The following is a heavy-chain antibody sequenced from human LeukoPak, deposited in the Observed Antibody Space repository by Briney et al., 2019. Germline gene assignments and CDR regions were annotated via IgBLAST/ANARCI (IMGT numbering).Heavy chain of an antibody. CDR3: VRNLAVAGTCFDS. Sequence: GGSLRLSCAASGFTFRNYWMSWVRQAPGTGLEWVANIKQDGSDRNYVTSVRGRFTISRDNAESSLYLQMNSLRVEVTAVYYCVRNLAVAGTCFDSWGQGTLVTVSS. V-gene: IGHV3-7*03. CDR2: IKQDGSDR. D-gene: IGHD6-19*01. J-gene: IGHJ4*02. CDR1: GFTFRNYW.